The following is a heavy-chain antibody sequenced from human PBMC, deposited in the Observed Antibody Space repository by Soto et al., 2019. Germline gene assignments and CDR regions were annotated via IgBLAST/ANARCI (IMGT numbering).Heavy chain of an antibody. CDR3: ARAPSGWLNWFDP. CDR2: MNPNSGNT. CDR1: GYTFTSYD. Sequence: GASVKVSCKASGYTFTSYDINWVRQATGQGHEWMGWMNPNSGNTGYAQKFQGRVTMTRNTSISTAYMELSSLRSEDTAVYYCARAPSGWLNWFDPWGQGTLVTVSS. D-gene: IGHD6-19*01. V-gene: IGHV1-8*01. J-gene: IGHJ5*02.